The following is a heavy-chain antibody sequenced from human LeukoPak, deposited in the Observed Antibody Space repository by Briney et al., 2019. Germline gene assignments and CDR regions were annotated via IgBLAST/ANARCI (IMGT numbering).Heavy chain of an antibody. Sequence: ESGPTLVKPTQTLTLTCTFSGFSLSTSGVGVGWIRQPPGKALEWLALIYWNDDKRYSPSLKSRLTTTKDTSKNQVVLTMTNMDPVDTATYYCAHRSHRGVGNRDNWFDPWGQGTLVTVSS. J-gene: IGHJ5*02. V-gene: IGHV2-5*01. CDR2: IYWNDDK. CDR3: AHRSHRGVGNRDNWFDP. D-gene: IGHD2-15*01. CDR1: GFSLSTSGVG.